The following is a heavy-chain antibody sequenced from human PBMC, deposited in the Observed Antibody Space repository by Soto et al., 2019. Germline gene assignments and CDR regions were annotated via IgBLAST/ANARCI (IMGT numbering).Heavy chain of an antibody. CDR3: ARANSFYYYGMDV. Sequence: SETLSLTCTVSGGSISSGGYYWSWIRQHPGKGLEWIGYIYYSGSTYDNPSLKRRVTISVDTSKNQFSLKLRSVTAADTAVYYCARANSFYYYGMDVWGQGTTVTVSS. V-gene: IGHV4-31*03. CDR2: IYYSGST. CDR1: GGSISSGGYY. D-gene: IGHD4-4*01. J-gene: IGHJ6*02.